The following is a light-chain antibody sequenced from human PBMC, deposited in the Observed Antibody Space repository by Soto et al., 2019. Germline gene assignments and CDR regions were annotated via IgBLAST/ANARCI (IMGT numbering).Light chain of an antibody. Sequence: DIPMTPSPSSPSASVGDRVTIPCRASQSISSYLNWYQQKPGKAPKLLIYAASSLQSGVPSRFSGSGSRTDFTLTISSLQPEDFATYYCQQSYSTSWTFGQGTKVDI. J-gene: IGKJ1*01. CDR1: QSISSY. V-gene: IGKV1-39*01. CDR2: AAS. CDR3: QQSYSTSWT.